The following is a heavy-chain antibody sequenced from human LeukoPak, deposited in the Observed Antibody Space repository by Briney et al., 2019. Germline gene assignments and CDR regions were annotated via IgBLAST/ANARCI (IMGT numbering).Heavy chain of an antibody. CDR2: INHSGST. CDR3: ARALTRMPTAVESDS. Sequence: SETLSLTCAVYGGSFSGYYWSWIRQPPGKGLEWIGEINHSGSTNYNPSLKSRVTISVDTSKTQFSLKLSSVTAADTAVYYCARALTRMPTAVESDSWGQGTPVTVSS. CDR1: GGSFSGYY. J-gene: IGHJ5*01. V-gene: IGHV4-34*01. D-gene: IGHD5-24*01.